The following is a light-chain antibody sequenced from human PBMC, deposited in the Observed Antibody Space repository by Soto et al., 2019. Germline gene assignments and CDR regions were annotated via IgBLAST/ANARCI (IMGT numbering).Light chain of an antibody. J-gene: IGKJ1*01. CDR2: GAS. V-gene: IGKV3-15*01. CDR3: QQYNNWPGT. Sequence: IVMTQSPATLSVSPGERATLSCRAGQSVSSNLAWYQQKPGQAPRLLIYGASTRATGIPARFSGSGSGTEFTLTISSLQSEDFAVYYCQQYNNWPGTFGQGTKVEIK. CDR1: QSVSSN.